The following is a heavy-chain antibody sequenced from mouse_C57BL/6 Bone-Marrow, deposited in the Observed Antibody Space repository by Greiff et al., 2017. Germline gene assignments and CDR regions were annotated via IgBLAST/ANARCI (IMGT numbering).Heavy chain of an antibody. CDR1: GYTFTSYW. Sequence: FQLQQPGAELVMPGASVKLSCKASGYTFTSYWMHWVKQRPGQGLEWIGEIFPSDSYTNFNQKFKGTSTLTVDKSSSTAYMQLSSLTSEDSAVYYCARYYGYDLDYWGQGTTLTVSS. J-gene: IGHJ2*01. D-gene: IGHD2-2*01. CDR2: IFPSDSYT. CDR3: ARYYGYDLDY. V-gene: IGHV1-69*01.